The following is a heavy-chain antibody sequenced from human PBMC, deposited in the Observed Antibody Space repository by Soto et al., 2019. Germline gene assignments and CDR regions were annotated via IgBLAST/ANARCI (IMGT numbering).Heavy chain of an antibody. V-gene: IGHV4-59*01. CDR2: IYYSGST. D-gene: IGHD6-13*01. CDR1: GGSISSYY. J-gene: IGHJ3*02. CDR3: AREGEKQQLDAFDI. Sequence: SETLSLTCTVSGGSISSYYWSWIRQPPGKGLEWIGYIYYSGSTNYNPSLKSRVTISVDTSKNQFSLKLSSVTAADTAVYYCAREGEKQQLDAFDIWGQGTRVTVSS.